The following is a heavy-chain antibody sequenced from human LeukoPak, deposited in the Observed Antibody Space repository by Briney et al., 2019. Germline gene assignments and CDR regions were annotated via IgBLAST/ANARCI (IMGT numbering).Heavy chain of an antibody. CDR2: IKQDGSEK. CDR3: ARDGGYVNFDY. CDR1: GFTFSSYW. D-gene: IGHD5-12*01. V-gene: IGHV3-7*03. J-gene: IGHJ4*02. Sequence: GGPLRLYCAASGFTFSSYWMSWVRQAPGKGLEWVANIKQDGSEKYYVDSVKGRFTISRDNAKNSLYLQMNSLRAEDTAVYYCARDGGYVNFDYWGQGTLVTVSS.